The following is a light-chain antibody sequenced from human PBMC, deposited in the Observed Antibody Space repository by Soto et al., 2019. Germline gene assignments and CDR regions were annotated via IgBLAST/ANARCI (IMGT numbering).Light chain of an antibody. J-gene: IGLJ1*01. V-gene: IGLV1-40*01. CDR1: NSDIGAGYD. CDR2: ANN. Sequence: QSVLTQPPSVSGAPGQRFTISCTGSNSDIGAGYDVHWYQQLPGTAPKLVIYANNNRPSGVPDRFSASKSGTSASLAITGLQADDEADYYCQSYDSSLRGVFGTGTKVTVL. CDR3: QSYDSSLRGV.